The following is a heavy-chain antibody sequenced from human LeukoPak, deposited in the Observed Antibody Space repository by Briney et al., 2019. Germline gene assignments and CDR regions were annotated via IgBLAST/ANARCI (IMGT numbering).Heavy chain of an antibody. D-gene: IGHD2/OR15-2a*01. Sequence: PGRSLRLSCTASGFTFGDYAMSWVRQAPGKGLEWVSAISGSGGSTYYADSVKGRFTISRDNSKNTLYLQMNSLRAEDTAVYYCAKRIEGRGYYGMDVWGQGTTVTVSS. V-gene: IGHV3-23*01. CDR3: AKRIEGRGYYGMDV. CDR2: ISGSGGST. CDR1: GFTFGDYA. J-gene: IGHJ6*02.